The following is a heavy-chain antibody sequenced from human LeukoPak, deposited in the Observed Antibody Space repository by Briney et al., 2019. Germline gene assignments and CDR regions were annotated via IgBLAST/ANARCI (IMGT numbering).Heavy chain of an antibody. CDR2: IYPGDSDT. CDR3: ARGTHYCDSSGYPYFDY. CDR1: GYSFTSYW. Sequence: GESLNISCKGSGYSFTSYWIGWVRQMPGKGLEWMGIIYPGDSDTRYSPSFQGQVTISADKSISTAYLQWSSLKASDTAMYYCARGTHYCDSSGYPYFDYWGQGTLVTVSS. J-gene: IGHJ4*02. V-gene: IGHV5-51*01. D-gene: IGHD3-22*01.